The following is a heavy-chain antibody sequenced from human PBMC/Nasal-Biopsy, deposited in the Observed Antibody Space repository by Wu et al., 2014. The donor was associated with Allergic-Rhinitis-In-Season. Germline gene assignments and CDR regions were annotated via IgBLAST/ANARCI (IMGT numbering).Heavy chain of an antibody. CDR1: GFTFSDYY. CDR3: ARKRFPIYYMDV. CDR2: ISSSGSSI. J-gene: IGHJ6*03. D-gene: IGHD3-3*01. V-gene: IGHV3-11*04. Sequence: LRLSCAASGFTFSDYYMSWIRQAPGKGLEYISHISSSGSSIHYADSVKVRFTISRDNAKNSLYLQMNSLRAEDTAVYYCARKRFPIYYMDVLGKGTTVTVSS.